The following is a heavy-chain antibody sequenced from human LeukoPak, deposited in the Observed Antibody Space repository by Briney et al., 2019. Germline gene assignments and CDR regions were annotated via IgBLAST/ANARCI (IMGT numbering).Heavy chain of an antibody. CDR1: GGSISNYY. J-gene: IGHJ4*02. V-gene: IGHV4-59*01. Sequence: SETLSLTCTVSGGSISNYYWSWIRQPPGKGLEWIGYIYYSGSTNYNPSLKSRVTISVDTSKNQFSLKLSSVTAADTAVYYCARVKRGGYYYDSSGYYRYFDYWGQGTLVTVSS. D-gene: IGHD3-22*01. CDR2: IYYSGST. CDR3: ARVKRGGYYYDSSGYYRYFDY.